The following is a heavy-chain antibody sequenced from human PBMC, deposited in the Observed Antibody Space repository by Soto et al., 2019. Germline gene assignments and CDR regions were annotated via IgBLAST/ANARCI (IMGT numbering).Heavy chain of an antibody. CDR3: ARVYYDILTGYSATGFSMDV. V-gene: IGHV4-59*01. J-gene: IGHJ6*03. D-gene: IGHD3-9*01. CDR2: IYYSGST. CDR1: GGSISSYY. Sequence: SETRSLTCTVSGGSISSYYWSWIRQPPGKGLEWIGYIYYSGSTNYNPSLKSRVTISVDTSKNQFSLKLSSVTAADTAVYYCARVYYDILTGYSATGFSMDVWGKGTTVTVSS.